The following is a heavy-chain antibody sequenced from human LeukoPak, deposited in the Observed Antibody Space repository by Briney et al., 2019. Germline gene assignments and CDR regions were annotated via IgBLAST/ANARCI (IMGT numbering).Heavy chain of an antibody. CDR3: ARLRDGRWLLEY. Sequence: PSETLSLTCTASGGSISSSGYYWGWIRHPPGKGLEWIASINYSGTTYYNPSLKSRVTISEDRSKNQFSLKLSSVTAADTAVFYCARLRDGRWLLEYWGQGTLVTVSS. J-gene: IGHJ4*02. CDR1: GGSISSSGYY. V-gene: IGHV4-39*01. D-gene: IGHD5-24*01. CDR2: INYSGTT.